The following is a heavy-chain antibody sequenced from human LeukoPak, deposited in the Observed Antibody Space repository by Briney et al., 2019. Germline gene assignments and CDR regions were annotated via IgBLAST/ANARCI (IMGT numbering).Heavy chain of an antibody. CDR2: ISSSSSYI. CDR1: GFTFSSYS. CDR3: ARDPEYSGSYNYYYYGMDV. V-gene: IGHV3-21*01. J-gene: IGHJ6*02. Sequence: PGGSLRLSCAASGFTFSSYSMNWVRQAPGKGLEWVSSISSSSSYIYYADSVKGRFTISRDNAKNSLYLQMNSLRAEDTAVYYCARDPEYSGSYNYYYYGMDVWGQGTTVTVSS. D-gene: IGHD1-26*01.